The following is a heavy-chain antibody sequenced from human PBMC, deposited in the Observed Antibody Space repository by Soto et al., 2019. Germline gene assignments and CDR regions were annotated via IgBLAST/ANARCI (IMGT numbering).Heavy chain of an antibody. CDR1: GFTVSSNY. V-gene: IGHV3-53*01. Sequence: GGSLRLSCAASGFTVSSNYMSWVRQAPGKGLEWVSVIYSGGSTYYADSVKGRFTISRDNSKNTLYLQMNSLRAKDTAVYYCARGGSGYSGYDYAFDIWGQGTMVTVSS. D-gene: IGHD5-12*01. CDR2: IYSGGST. CDR3: ARGGSGYSGYDYAFDI. J-gene: IGHJ3*02.